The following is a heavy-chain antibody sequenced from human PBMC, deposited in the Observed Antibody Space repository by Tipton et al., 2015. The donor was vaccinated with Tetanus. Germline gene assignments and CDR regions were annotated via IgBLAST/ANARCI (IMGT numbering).Heavy chain of an antibody. D-gene: IGHD3-22*01. V-gene: IGHV1-2*04. CDR2: INPNSGGT. Sequence: QLVQSGAEVKKPGASVKVSCKASGYTFTGYYMHWVRQAPGQGLEWMGWINPNSGGTNYAQKFQGWVTMTRDTSISTAYMELSRLRSDDTAVYYCARDAHYYDSSGYQSPFDYWGQGTLVTVSS. CDR3: ARDAHYYDSSGYQSPFDY. CDR1: GYTFTGYY. J-gene: IGHJ4*02.